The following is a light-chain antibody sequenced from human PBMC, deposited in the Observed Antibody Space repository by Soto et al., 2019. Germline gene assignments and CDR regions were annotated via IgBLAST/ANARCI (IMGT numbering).Light chain of an antibody. V-gene: IGLV2-8*01. CDR3: RSYAGSNNGV. Sequence: QSVLTQPPSASGSPGRSVTISCTGTSSDVGGYNYVSWYQQHPGKAPQLMIYEVNKRPSGVPDRFSGSKSGNTASLIVSGLQAEDEADYYCRSYAGSNNGVFGGGTKLTVL. CDR1: SSDVGGYNY. J-gene: IGLJ3*02. CDR2: EVN.